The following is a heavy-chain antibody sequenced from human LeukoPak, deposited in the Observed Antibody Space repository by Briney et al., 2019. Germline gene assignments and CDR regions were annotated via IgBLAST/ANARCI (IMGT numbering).Heavy chain of an antibody. D-gene: IGHD3-9*01. CDR2: ISAYNGNT. V-gene: IGHV1-18*01. Sequence: GASVEVSCKASGYTFTSYGISWVRQAPGQGLEWMGWISAYNGNTNCAQKLQGRVTMTTDTSTSTAYMELRSLRSDDTAVYYCARDDSPVYYDILTGPDYWGQGTLVTVSS. CDR3: ARDDSPVYYDILTGPDY. J-gene: IGHJ4*02. CDR1: GYTFTSYG.